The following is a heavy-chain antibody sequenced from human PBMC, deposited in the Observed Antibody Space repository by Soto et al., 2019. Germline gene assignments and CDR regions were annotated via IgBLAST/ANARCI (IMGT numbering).Heavy chain of an antibody. J-gene: IGHJ4*02. D-gene: IGHD6-13*01. Sequence: SETLSPTCMVSGGSIIGHYWSWIRPPAGRRLQWVGRIYSRGTTNYNPSLKSRVRMSVDTDRNSFSLRLDSVTAADTAVYYCARNFDIAATGTAFDSWGRGVLVTVSS. CDR2: IYSRGTT. V-gene: IGHV4-4*07. CDR3: ARNFDIAATGTAFDS. CDR1: GGSIIGHY.